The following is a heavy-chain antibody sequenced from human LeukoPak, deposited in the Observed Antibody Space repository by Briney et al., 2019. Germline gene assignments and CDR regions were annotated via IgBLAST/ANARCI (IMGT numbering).Heavy chain of an antibody. CDR1: GFTFSNAW. CDR3: TTDRVYYDILTGYYGY. D-gene: IGHD3-9*01. Sequence: GGSLRLSCAASGFTFSNAWMSWVRQAPGKGLEWVGRIKSKTDGGTTDYAAPVKGRFTISRDGSKNTLYLQMNSLKTEDTAVYYCTTDRVYYDILTGYYGYWGQGTLVTVSS. J-gene: IGHJ4*02. CDR2: IKSKTDGGTT. V-gene: IGHV3-15*01.